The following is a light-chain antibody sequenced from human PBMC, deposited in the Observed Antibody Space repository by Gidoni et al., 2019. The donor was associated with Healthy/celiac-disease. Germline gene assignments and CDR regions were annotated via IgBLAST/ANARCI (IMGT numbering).Light chain of an antibody. J-gene: IGKJ4*01. V-gene: IGKV3-11*01. CDR3: QQRSNWPPLT. Sequence: EIVLTQSPATLSLSPGDRATLSCRASQSVSSYIAWYHQKPGQAPRLLIYDASNRSTGIPAMFSGSGSGTDFTLTISSLEPEDFAVYYCQQRSNWPPLTFGGGTKVEIK. CDR1: QSVSSY. CDR2: DAS.